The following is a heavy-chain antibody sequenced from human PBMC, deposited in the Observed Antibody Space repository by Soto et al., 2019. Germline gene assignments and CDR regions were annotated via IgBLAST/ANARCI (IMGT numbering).Heavy chain of an antibody. D-gene: IGHD4-4*01. CDR2: ISYDGSNK. CDR1: GFTFSSYA. Sequence: PGGSLRLSCAASGFTFSSYAMHWVRQAPGKGLEWVAVISYDGSNKYYADSVKGRFTISRDNSKNTLYLQMNSLRAEDTAVYYCAKEDDDYTFDYWGQGTLVTVSS. J-gene: IGHJ4*02. V-gene: IGHV3-30-3*01. CDR3: AKEDDDYTFDY.